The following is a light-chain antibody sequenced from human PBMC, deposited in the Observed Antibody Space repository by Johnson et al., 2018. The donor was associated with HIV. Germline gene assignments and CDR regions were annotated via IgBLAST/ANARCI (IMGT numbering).Light chain of an antibody. Sequence: QSVLSQPPSASGTPGQRVTISCSGSSSNIGSNTVNWYQQLPGTAPKLLIYDNNKRPSGIPDRFSGSKSGTPATLGITGLQTGDEADYYCGTWDSSLGTYVFGTGTKVTVL. V-gene: IGLV1-51*01. CDR1: SSNIGSNT. CDR2: DNN. CDR3: GTWDSSLGTYV. J-gene: IGLJ1*01.